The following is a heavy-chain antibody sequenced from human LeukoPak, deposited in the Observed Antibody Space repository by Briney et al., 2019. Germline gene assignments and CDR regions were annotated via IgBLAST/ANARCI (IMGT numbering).Heavy chain of an antibody. CDR2: IDHSGST. J-gene: IGHJ5*02. V-gene: IGHV4-34*01. CDR1: GGSFSGYY. D-gene: IGHD6-13*01. Sequence: SETPSLTCAVYGGSFSGYYWSWIRQPPGKRLEWIGEIDHSGSTQYNPSLKSRVTISLDTSKKQFSLKLTSLTAADTAFYYCARYGMAAEGIWWFDPWGQGTLVTVSS. CDR3: ARYGMAAEGIWWFDP.